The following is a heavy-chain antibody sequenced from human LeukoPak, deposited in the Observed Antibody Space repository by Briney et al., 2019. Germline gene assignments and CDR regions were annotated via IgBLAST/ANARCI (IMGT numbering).Heavy chain of an antibody. Sequence: GGSLRLSCAASGFTFSSYAMNWVRQAPGMGLEWVSAISGSGGSTYYADSVKGRFTFSRDNAKNTLYLQMNSLRAEDTAVYYCATPRGSGSYLAFDYWGQGTLVTVSS. CDR3: ATPRGSGSYLAFDY. V-gene: IGHV3-23*01. CDR1: GFTFSSYA. D-gene: IGHD1-26*01. CDR2: ISGSGGST. J-gene: IGHJ4*02.